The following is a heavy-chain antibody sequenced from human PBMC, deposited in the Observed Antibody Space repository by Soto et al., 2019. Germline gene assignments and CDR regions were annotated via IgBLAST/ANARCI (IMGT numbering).Heavy chain of an antibody. CDR2: ISAYNGNT. D-gene: IGHD3-22*01. J-gene: IGHJ4*02. CDR1: GYTFTSYG. Sequence: ASVKVSCKASGYTFTSYGISWVRQAPGQGLEWMGWISAYNGNTNYAQKLQGRVTMTTDTSTSTAYMELRSLRSDDTAVYYCVRAPLDYYYDSSGPFDYWGQGTLVTVSS. CDR3: VRAPLDYYYDSSGPFDY. V-gene: IGHV1-18*01.